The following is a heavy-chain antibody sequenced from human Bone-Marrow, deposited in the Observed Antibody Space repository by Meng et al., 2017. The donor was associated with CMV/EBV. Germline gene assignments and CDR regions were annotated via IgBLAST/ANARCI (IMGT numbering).Heavy chain of an antibody. J-gene: IGHJ5*02. V-gene: IGHV3-7*01. D-gene: IGHD2-2*01. CDR2: IKQDGSEK. CDR3: ARDRESVVVPVSLQEGFDP. Sequence: GGSLRLSCAASGFTFSTYWMSWVRQAPGKGLEWVANIKQDGSEKYYVDSVKGRFTISRDNAKNSLYLQVNSLRAEDTAVYYCARDRESVVVPVSLQEGFDPWGQGTLVTVSS. CDR1: GFTFSTYW.